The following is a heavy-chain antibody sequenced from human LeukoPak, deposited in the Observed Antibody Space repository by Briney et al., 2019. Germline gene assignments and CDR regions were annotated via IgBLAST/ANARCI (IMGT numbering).Heavy chain of an antibody. CDR1: GGSISSTSYY. D-gene: IGHD3-16*01. CDR3: ARFGSRQSLGFDY. V-gene: IGHV4-39*07. CDR2: IYYSGST. J-gene: IGHJ4*02. Sequence: SETLSLTCTVSGGSISSTSYYWDWISQPPGKGLEGIGNIYYSGSTYYNPSLKSRVTISVDTSKNQFSLNLSSVTAADTAVYYCARFGSRQSLGFDYWGQGTLVTVSS.